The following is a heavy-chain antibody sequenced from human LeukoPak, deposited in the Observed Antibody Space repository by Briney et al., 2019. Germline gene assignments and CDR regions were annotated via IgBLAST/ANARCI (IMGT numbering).Heavy chain of an antibody. V-gene: IGHV1-18*01. CDR2: ISAYNGNT. CDR3: ARRGLWFGESSDAFDI. J-gene: IGHJ3*02. Sequence: GSSVKVSCKASGGTFNSYAISWVRQAPGQGLEWMGWISAYNGNTNYAQKLQGRVTMTTDTSTSTAYMELRSLRSDDTAVYYCARRGLWFGESSDAFDIWGQGTMVTVSS. CDR1: GGTFNSYA. D-gene: IGHD3-10*01.